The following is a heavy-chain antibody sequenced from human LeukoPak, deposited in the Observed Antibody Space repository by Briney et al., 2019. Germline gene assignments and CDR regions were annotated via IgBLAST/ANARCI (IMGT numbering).Heavy chain of an antibody. V-gene: IGHV3-74*01. CDR3: ARTQTTIFGVVIYNYFDY. CDR1: GFIFSDHW. J-gene: IGHJ4*02. D-gene: IGHD3-3*01. CDR2: INNDGSST. Sequence: PGGSLRLSCAASGFIFSDHWMHWVRQAPGKGLVWLSRINNDGSSTIYADSVKGRFTISRDNAKNTLYLQMNSLRAEDTAVYYCARTQTTIFGVVIYNYFDYWGQGTLVTVSS.